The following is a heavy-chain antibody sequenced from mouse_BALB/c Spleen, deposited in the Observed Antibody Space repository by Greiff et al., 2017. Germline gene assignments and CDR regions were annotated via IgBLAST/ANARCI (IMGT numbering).Heavy chain of an antibody. CDR2: INPSTGYT. D-gene: IGHD1-1*01. CDR3: ARGDYGA. J-gene: IGHJ3*01. Sequence: QVQLKQSGAELAKPGASVKMSCKASGYTFTSYWMHWVKQRPGQGLEWIGYINPSTGYTEYNQKFKDKATLTADKSSSTAYMQLSSLTSEDSAVYYCARGDYGAWGQGTLVTVSA. CDR1: GYTFTSYW. V-gene: IGHV1-7*01.